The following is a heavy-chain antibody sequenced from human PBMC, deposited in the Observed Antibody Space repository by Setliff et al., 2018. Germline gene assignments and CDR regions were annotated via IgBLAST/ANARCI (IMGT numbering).Heavy chain of an antibody. CDR1: GGTFSDYY. J-gene: IGHJ2*01. Sequence: PSETLSLTCAASGGTFSDYYWTWIRQPPGKGLEWIGEINHSGSSNYNPSLKSRVTISLDTSENQFSLELSSVAAADTAVYYCARSRTIAVKGGVFAVWGRGTLVTISS. CDR3: ARSRTIAVKGGVFAV. D-gene: IGHD6-19*01. V-gene: IGHV4-34*01. CDR2: INHSGSS.